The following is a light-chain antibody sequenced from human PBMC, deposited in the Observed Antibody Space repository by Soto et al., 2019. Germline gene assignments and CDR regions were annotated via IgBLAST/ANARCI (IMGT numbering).Light chain of an antibody. CDR2: GAS. CDR3: QQYNSWPLT. V-gene: IGKV3-15*01. Sequence: EIVMTQSPATLSVSPGERATLSCRASQSVSSNLAWYHQKPGQAPRLLIYGASTRATGIPARFSGSGSGTEFTLTIGSLQAGDFAVYYCQQYNSWPLTLGGGTKVEIK. CDR1: QSVSSN. J-gene: IGKJ4*01.